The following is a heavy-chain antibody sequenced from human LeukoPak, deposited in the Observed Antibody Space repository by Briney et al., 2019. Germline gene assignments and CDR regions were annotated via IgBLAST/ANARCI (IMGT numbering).Heavy chain of an antibody. D-gene: IGHD6-19*01. V-gene: IGHV3-21*04. CDR2: ITSSSSYI. J-gene: IGHJ4*02. CDR3: AKDPIAVARQNDY. CDR1: GFAFSSYS. Sequence: GGSLRLSCAASGFAFSSYSMNWVRQAPGTGLEWVSSITSSSSYIHYADSVKGRFTISRDNSKNTLYLQMNSLRAEDTAVYYCAKDPIAVARQNDYWGQGTLVTVSS.